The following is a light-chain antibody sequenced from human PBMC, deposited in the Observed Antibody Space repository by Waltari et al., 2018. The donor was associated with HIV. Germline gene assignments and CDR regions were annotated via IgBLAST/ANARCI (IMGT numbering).Light chain of an antibody. Sequence: QSVLTQPPSASGTPGQRVTISCSGSSSNIGSNYVYWYQQFPGTAPKLLIYRNNRRPSGVPDRFSGSKSGTSASLAISGLRSEDGAGYYCAAWVDSRSVVFGGGTKLTVL. J-gene: IGLJ2*01. CDR1: SSNIGSNY. V-gene: IGLV1-47*01. CDR3: AAWVDSRSVV. CDR2: RNN.